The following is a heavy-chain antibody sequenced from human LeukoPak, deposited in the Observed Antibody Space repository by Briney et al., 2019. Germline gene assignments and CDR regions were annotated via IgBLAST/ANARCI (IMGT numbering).Heavy chain of an antibody. J-gene: IGHJ5*02. Sequence: GGSLRLSCAASGFTFSSYAMSWVRQAPGKGLEWVSAISGSGGSTYYADSVKGRFTISRDNSKNTLYLQMNSLRAEDTAVYYCAKVPERRSGYHILHRSAPWGQGTLVTVSS. D-gene: IGHD6-25*01. CDR1: GFTFSSYA. CDR3: AKVPERRSGYHILHRSAP. V-gene: IGHV3-23*01. CDR2: ISGSGGST.